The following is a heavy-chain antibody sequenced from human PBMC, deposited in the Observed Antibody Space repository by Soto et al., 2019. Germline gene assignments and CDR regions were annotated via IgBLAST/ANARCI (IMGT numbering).Heavy chain of an antibody. Sequence: SGGSLRLSCAASGFTFSSYAMHWVRQAPGKGLEWVAVISYDGSNKYYADSVKGRFTISRDNSKNTLYLQMNSLRAEDTAVYYCARASNIVVVPAAIGYGMDVWGQGTTVTVSS. V-gene: IGHV3-30-3*01. J-gene: IGHJ6*02. D-gene: IGHD2-2*01. CDR1: GFTFSSYA. CDR3: ARASNIVVVPAAIGYGMDV. CDR2: ISYDGSNK.